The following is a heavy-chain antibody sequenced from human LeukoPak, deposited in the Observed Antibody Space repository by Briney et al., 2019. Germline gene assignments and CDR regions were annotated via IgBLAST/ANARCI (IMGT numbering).Heavy chain of an antibody. V-gene: IGHV4-31*03. Sequence: PSQTLSLTCTVSGGSISSGGYYWRWIRQHPGKGLEWIGYIYYSGSTYYNPSLKSRVTISVDTSKNQFSLKLSSVTAADTAVYYCARRASDTAMVLFDYWGQGTLVTVSS. CDR3: ARRASDTAMVLFDY. CDR1: GGSISSGGYY. CDR2: IYYSGST. J-gene: IGHJ4*02. D-gene: IGHD5-18*01.